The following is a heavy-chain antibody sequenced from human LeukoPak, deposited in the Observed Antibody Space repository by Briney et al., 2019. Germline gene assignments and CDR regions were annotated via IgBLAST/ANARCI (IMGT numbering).Heavy chain of an antibody. CDR1: GGSFSGYY. D-gene: IGHD6-13*01. Sequence: SETLSLTCAVCGGSFSGYYWSWIRQPPGKGLEWIGEINHSGSTNYNPSLKSRVTISVDTSKNQFSLKLSSVTAADTAVYYCARGIAAAGTVLSWFDPWGQGTLVTVSS. CDR3: ARGIAAAGTVLSWFDP. J-gene: IGHJ5*02. CDR2: INHSGST. V-gene: IGHV4-34*01.